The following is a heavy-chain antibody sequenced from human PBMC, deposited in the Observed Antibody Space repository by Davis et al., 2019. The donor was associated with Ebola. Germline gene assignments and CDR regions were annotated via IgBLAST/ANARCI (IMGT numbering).Heavy chain of an antibody. CDR1: GFSVSTYG. Sequence: GGSLRLSCAASGFSVSTYGMHWVRQAPGKGLEWVAVIWYDGNNKYYGDSVKGRLTVSRDNSKNTLYLQMNSLRAEDTAVYYCARSKIFGVVTNYYYYYGMDVWGQGTTVTVSS. CDR3: ARSKIFGVVTNYYYYYGMDV. V-gene: IGHV3-33*01. D-gene: IGHD3-3*01. J-gene: IGHJ6*02. CDR2: IWYDGNNK.